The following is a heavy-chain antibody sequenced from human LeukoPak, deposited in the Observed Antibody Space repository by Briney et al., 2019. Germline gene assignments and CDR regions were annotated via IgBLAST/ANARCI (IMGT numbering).Heavy chain of an antibody. V-gene: IGHV3-74*01. CDR2: INSDGSWT. D-gene: IGHD2/OR15-2a*01. CDR3: VSFYETY. J-gene: IGHJ4*02. Sequence: GGSLRLSCAASGNYWMHWVRQAPGKGLVWVSHINSDGSWTSYADSVKGRFTISKDSGKNTGYLQMNNLRAEDTAVYYCVSFYETYWGRGTLVTVSS. CDR1: GNYW.